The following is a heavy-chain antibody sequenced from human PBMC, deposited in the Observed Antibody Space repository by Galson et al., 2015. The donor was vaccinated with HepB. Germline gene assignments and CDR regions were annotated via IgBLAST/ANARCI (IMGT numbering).Heavy chain of an antibody. CDR3: ARVDTAMSWFDP. V-gene: IGHV1-69*13. CDR1: GGTFSSYA. CDR2: IIPIFGTA. Sequence: SVKVSCKASGGTFSSYAVSWVRQAPGQGLEWMGGIIPIFGTANYAQKFQGRVTITADESTSTAYMELSSLRSEDTAVYYCARVDTAMSWFDPWGQGTLVTVSS. D-gene: IGHD5-18*01. J-gene: IGHJ5*02.